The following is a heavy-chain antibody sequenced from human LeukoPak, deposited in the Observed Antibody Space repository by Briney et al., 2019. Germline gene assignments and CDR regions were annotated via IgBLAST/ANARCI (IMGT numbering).Heavy chain of an antibody. CDR3: ATAPHGWYKVYFDY. CDR1: GYTLTELS. Sequence: VSVKVSCKVSGYTLTELSMHWVRQAPGKGLEWMGGFDPEDGETIYAQKFQGRVTMTEDTSTDTAYMELSSLRSEDTAVYYCATAPHGWYKVYFDYWGQGTLVTVSS. J-gene: IGHJ4*02. CDR2: FDPEDGET. V-gene: IGHV1-24*01. D-gene: IGHD6-19*01.